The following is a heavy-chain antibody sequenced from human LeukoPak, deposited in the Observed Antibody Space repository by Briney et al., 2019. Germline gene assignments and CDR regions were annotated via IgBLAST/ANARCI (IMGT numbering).Heavy chain of an antibody. CDR3: TTDQVVRGVIPNDY. Sequence: GGSLRLSCAASVFTSSNAWTSWVRQTPRKGQEWVVRIKSKTDGATTDYAAPVKGRFTISRDNTKNTLYLQMNSLKTEDTAVYYCTTDQVVRGVIPNDYWGQGTLVTVSS. CDR2: IKSKTDGATT. D-gene: IGHD3-10*01. CDR1: VFTSSNAW. V-gene: IGHV3-15*01. J-gene: IGHJ4*02.